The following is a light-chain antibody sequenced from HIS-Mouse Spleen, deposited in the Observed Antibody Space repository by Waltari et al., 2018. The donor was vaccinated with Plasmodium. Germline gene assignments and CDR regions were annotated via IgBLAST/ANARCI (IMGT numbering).Light chain of an antibody. CDR1: QSVSSN. Sequence: ELVMTQSPATLSVSPGERATLSCSASQSVSSNLAWYQQKPGQAPRLLIYGASTRATGIPARFSGSGSGTEFTLTISSLQSEDFAVYYCQQYNNWSFTFGPGTKVDIK. CDR2: GAS. CDR3: QQYNNWSFT. V-gene: IGKV3-15*01. J-gene: IGKJ3*01.